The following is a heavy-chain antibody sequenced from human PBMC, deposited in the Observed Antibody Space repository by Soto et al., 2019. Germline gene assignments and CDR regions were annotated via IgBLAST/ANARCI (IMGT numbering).Heavy chain of an antibody. J-gene: IGHJ4*02. V-gene: IGHV1-18*01. D-gene: IGHD2-2*01. Sequence: QVPLVQSGAEVKKPGASVKVSCKASGYTFTSYGISWVRQAPGQGLEWMGWISAYNGNTNYAQKLQGRVTMTTDTPMSTAYMELRSLRSDDTAVYCCARDPRAIVVVPAAPHFDYWGQGTLVTVSS. CDR2: ISAYNGNT. CDR1: GYTFTSYG. CDR3: ARDPRAIVVVPAAPHFDY.